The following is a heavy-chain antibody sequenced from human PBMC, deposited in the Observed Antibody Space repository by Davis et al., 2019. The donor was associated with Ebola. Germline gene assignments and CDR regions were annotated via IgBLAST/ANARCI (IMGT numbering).Heavy chain of an antibody. V-gene: IGHV4-59*12. CDR2: IYYSGST. J-gene: IGHJ4*02. CDR1: GGSISSYY. D-gene: IGHD2-2*01. CDR3: ARESLGYCSSTSCYAPFDY. Sequence: SETLSLTCTVSGGSISSYYWSWIRQPPGKGLEWIGYIYYSGSTNYNPSLKSRVTISVDTSKNQFSLKLNSVTAADTAVYYCARESLGYCSSTSCYAPFDYWGQGTLVTVSS.